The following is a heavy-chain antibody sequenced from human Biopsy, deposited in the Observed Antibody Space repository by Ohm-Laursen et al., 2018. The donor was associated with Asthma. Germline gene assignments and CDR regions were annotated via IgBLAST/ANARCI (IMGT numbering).Heavy chain of an antibody. Sequence: RPLRLSCAASGFVFRSHAMHWVRQAPGKGLEWVAVVSYDGGVVHYADSMKARLTISRDNAKRTLYLQMNRLRTDDTAVYFCAKRRGYRDLTDFDHWGQGTLVTASS. CDR1: GFVFRSHA. D-gene: IGHD3-3*01. CDR3: AKRRGYRDLTDFDH. V-gene: IGHV3-30*18. J-gene: IGHJ4*02. CDR2: VSYDGGVV.